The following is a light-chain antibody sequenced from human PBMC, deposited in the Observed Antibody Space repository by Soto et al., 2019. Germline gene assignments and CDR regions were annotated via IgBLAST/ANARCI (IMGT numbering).Light chain of an antibody. CDR3: MQALQTPLYT. Sequence: DIVMTQSPLSLPVTPGEPASISCRSSQSLLHSNGYNYLDWYLQKPGQSPQLLIYLGYNRASGVPDRFSGSGSGTDFTLKISRVEAEDVGFYYCMQALQTPLYTFGQGTKLEIK. V-gene: IGKV2-28*01. J-gene: IGKJ2*01. CDR1: QSLLHSNGYNY. CDR2: LGY.